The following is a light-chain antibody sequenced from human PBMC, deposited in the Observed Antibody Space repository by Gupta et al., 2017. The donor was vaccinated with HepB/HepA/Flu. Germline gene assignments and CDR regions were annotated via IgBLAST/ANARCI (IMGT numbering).Light chain of an antibody. Sequence: EIVITQSPSTLSSSPGESATLFFNATQSVSSKLAWYQQKPGQAPRLLIYGASPRSTGLPARFSGSGSGTYFTLTISSLQSEDFAVYYCQHENNWPYTFGQGTKVEIK. CDR1: QSVSSK. V-gene: IGKV3-15*01. J-gene: IGKJ2*01. CDR2: GAS. CDR3: QHENNWPYT.